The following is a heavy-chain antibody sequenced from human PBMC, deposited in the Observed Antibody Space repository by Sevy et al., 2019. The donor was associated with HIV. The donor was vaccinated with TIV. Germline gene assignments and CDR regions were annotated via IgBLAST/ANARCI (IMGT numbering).Heavy chain of an antibody. V-gene: IGHV4-34*01. CDR3: ARGGDVVVPSPIIGLGPWTKYWYFDL. J-gene: IGHJ2*01. D-gene: IGHD2-2*02. CDR2: VNHSGST. CDR1: GGSFSGYS. Sequence: SETLSLTCAVSGGSFSGYSWDWIRRPPGKGLEWIGEVNHSGSTNYNPSLKSRVTISVDTSKNQFSLKLNFVTAADTAVYYCARGGDVVVPSPIIGLGPWTKYWYFDLWGRGTLVTVSS.